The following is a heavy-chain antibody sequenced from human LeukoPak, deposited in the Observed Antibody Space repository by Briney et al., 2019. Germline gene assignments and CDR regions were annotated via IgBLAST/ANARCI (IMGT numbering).Heavy chain of an antibody. Sequence: GGFLRLSCAASGFTFDDYGMSWVRQAPGKGLEWVSGINWNGGSTGYADSVKGRFTISRDNAKNSLYLQMNSLRAEDTALYYCARDGRYCSSTSCPPGGDYFDYWGQGTLVTVSS. V-gene: IGHV3-20*04. CDR1: GFTFDDYG. CDR3: ARDGRYCSSTSCPPGGDYFDY. J-gene: IGHJ4*02. CDR2: INWNGGST. D-gene: IGHD2-2*01.